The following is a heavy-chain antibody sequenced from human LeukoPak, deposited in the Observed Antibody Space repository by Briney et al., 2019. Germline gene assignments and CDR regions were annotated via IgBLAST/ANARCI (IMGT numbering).Heavy chain of an antibody. J-gene: IGHJ6*03. Sequence: PSETLSLTCTVSGGSISSSSYYWGWIRQPPGKGLEWIGSIYYSGSTYYNPSLKSRVTISVDTSKNQFSLKLSSVTAADTAVYYCARHFGGTNSYYLYFMGGLGQRDHGHRLL. V-gene: IGHV4-39*01. CDR3: ARHFGGTNSYYLYFMGG. D-gene: IGHD1-7*01. CDR2: IYYSGST. CDR1: GGSISSSSYY.